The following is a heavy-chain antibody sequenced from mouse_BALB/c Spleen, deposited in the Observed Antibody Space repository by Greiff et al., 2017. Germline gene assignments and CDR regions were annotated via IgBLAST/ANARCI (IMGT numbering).Heavy chain of an antibody. Sequence: VQLKESGGGLVQPGGSRKLSCAASGFTFSSFGMHWVRQAPEKGLEWVAYISSGSSTIYYADTVKGRFTISRDNPKNTLFLQMTSLRSEDTAMYYCARSDGYSYYYAMDYWGQGTSVTVSS. D-gene: IGHD2-3*01. CDR2: ISSGSSTI. J-gene: IGHJ4*01. V-gene: IGHV5-17*02. CDR3: ARSDGYSYYYAMDY. CDR1: GFTFSSFG.